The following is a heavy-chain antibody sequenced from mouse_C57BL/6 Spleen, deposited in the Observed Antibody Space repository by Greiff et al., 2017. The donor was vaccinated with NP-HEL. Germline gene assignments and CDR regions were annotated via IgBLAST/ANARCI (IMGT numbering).Heavy chain of an antibody. V-gene: IGHV14-3*01. CDR1: GFNFKNTY. Sequence: VQLKESVAELVRPGASVKLSCTASGFNFKNTYMHWVKQRPEQGLEWIGRIDPANGNTKYAPKFQGKATITADTSSNTAYLQLGSVASDDTAIYYCARGVTTNYWGQGTTLTVSS. J-gene: IGHJ2*01. CDR3: ARGVTTNY. CDR2: IDPANGNT. D-gene: IGHD2-2*01.